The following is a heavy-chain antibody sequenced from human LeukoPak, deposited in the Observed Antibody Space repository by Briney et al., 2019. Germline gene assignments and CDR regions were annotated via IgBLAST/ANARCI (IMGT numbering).Heavy chain of an antibody. D-gene: IGHD4-17*01. J-gene: IGHJ4*02. CDR3: ARVYYGDYGYFDY. CDR1: GFTFSSYE. CDR2: ISSTGTTI. Sequence: GGSLRLSCAASGFTFSSYEMNWVRQAPGKGLEWVSYISSTGTTIYYADSVKGRFTISRDNAKNSLYLQMNSLRAEDTAVYYCARVYYGDYGYFDYWGQGTLVTVSS. V-gene: IGHV3-48*03.